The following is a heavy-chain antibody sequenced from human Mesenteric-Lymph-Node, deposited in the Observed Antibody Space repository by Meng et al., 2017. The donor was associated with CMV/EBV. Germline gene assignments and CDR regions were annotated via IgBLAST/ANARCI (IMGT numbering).Heavy chain of an antibody. CDR2: INAGDCDT. J-gene: IGHJ4*02. D-gene: IGHD3-10*01. Sequence: SVKVSCNASGYTFTTYSFHWVRRAPVQRLECMGWINAGDCDTKYSRKFQGRVTFTRDTSASTAYMVLSSLRSEDTSVYYCARGSYYPYWGQGTLVTVSS. V-gene: IGHV1-3*01. CDR1: GYTFTTYS. CDR3: ARGSYYPY.